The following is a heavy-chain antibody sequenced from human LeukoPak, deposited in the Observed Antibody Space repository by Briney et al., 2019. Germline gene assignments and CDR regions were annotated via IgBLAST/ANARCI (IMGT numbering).Heavy chain of an antibody. D-gene: IGHD3-10*02. V-gene: IGHV3-20*04. CDR1: GFTFDDYG. Sequence: GSLRLSCAASGFTFDDYGMSWIRQTPGKGLEWVSLISWDGGSTDYADSVKGRFTISRDNAKNSLYLQMNSLRAEDTAVYYCAELGITMIGGVWGKGTTVTISS. CDR2: ISWDGGST. J-gene: IGHJ6*04. CDR3: AELGITMIGGV.